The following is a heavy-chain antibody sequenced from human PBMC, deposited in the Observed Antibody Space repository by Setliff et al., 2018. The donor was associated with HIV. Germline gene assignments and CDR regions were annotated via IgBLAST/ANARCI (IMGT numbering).Heavy chain of an antibody. Sequence: PSETLSLTCAVSAGSISSYYWSWIRQPPGKGLEWIGYVFYSGSANYNPSLKSRVTISVDTSKNQFSLTVTSVNAADTAVYYCATLGGFSDSDYWGQGTLVTVSS. CDR3: ATLGGFSDSDY. CDR1: AGSISSYY. V-gene: IGHV4-59*01. CDR2: VFYSGSA. J-gene: IGHJ4*02. D-gene: IGHD3-16*02.